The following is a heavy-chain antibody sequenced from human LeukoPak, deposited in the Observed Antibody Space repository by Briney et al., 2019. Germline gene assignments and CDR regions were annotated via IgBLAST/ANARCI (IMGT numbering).Heavy chain of an antibody. CDR1: GYTFTSYD. CDR3: ARGLTGTTSYYYGMDV. D-gene: IGHD1-20*01. CDR2: INPNSGGT. Sequence: GASVKVSCKASGYTFTSYDINWVRQAPGQGLEWMGWINPNSGGTNYAQKFQGRVTMTRDTSISTAYMELSRLRSDDTAVYYCARGLTGTTSYYYGMDVWGQGTTVTVSS. J-gene: IGHJ6*02. V-gene: IGHV1-2*02.